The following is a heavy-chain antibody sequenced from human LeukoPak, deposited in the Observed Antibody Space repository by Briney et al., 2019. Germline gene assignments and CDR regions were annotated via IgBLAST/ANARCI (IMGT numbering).Heavy chain of an antibody. J-gene: IGHJ4*02. D-gene: IGHD1-26*01. CDR2: IYSGGST. V-gene: IGHV3-53*05. Sequence: GGSLRLSCAASGFTVSGNYMSWVRQAPGKGLGWVSVIYSGGSTYYADSVTGRFTISRDNSKNTLYLQMNSLRAEDTAVYYCARDPSGSYQKYYFDYWGQGTLVTVSS. CDR1: GFTVSGNY. CDR3: ARDPSGSYQKYYFDY.